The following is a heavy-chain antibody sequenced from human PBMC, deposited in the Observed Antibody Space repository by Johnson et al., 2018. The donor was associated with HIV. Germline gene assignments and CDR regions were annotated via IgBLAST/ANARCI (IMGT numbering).Heavy chain of an antibody. V-gene: IGHV3-66*01. CDR1: GFTVSSNY. Sequence: MQLVESGGGLVQPGGSLRLSCAASGFTVSSNYMSWVRQAPGKGLEWVSVIYSGGSTYYADSVKGRFTISRDNSKNTLYLQMNSLRADDTAVYYCATSVEQWLVWNAFDIWGQGTMVTVSS. D-gene: IGHD6-19*01. J-gene: IGHJ3*02. CDR3: ATSVEQWLVWNAFDI. CDR2: IYSGGST.